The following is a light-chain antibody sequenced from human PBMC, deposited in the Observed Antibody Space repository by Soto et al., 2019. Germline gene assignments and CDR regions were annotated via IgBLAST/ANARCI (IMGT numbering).Light chain of an antibody. CDR2: SGS. Sequence: DIVMTQSPLSLPVSPGEPASISCRYSQSLLYSDGNNYLEWDLQKPGQSPQLLIYSGSNRASGVPDRFSGSGSGTEFTPQISRVEAEDAVFSYCMQSLQPPLTFGGGTKVDI. V-gene: IGKV2-28*01. CDR1: QSLLYSDGNNY. CDR3: MQSLQPPLT. J-gene: IGKJ4*01.